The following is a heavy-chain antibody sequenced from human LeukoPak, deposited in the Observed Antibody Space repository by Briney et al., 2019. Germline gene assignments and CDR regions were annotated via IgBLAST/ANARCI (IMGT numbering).Heavy chain of an antibody. D-gene: IGHD1-26*01. J-gene: IGHJ2*01. CDR2: IYYSGST. CDR3: ARTYGRSGLGYFDL. CDR1: GGSISSYY. V-gene: IGHV4-59*01. Sequence: PSETLSLTCTVSGGSISSYYWSWIRQPPRKGLEWIGYIYYSGSTNYSPSLKSRLTISVDTSKNQFSLKLSSVTAADTAVYYCARTYGRSGLGYFDLWGRGTLVTVSS.